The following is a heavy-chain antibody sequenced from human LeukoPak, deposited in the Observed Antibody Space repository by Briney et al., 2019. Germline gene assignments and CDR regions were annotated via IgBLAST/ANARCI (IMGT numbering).Heavy chain of an antibody. Sequence: PSETLSLTCTVSGGSVSSGSYYWSWIRQPPGKGLEWIGYIYYSGSTNYNPSLKSRVTISVDMSKNQFSLRLSSVTTADTAVYYCPRVPGGGTAANWGQGTMVTVSS. CDR2: IYYSGST. D-gene: IGHD1-7*01. V-gene: IGHV4-61*01. CDR3: PRVPGGGTAAN. CDR1: GGSVSSGSYY. J-gene: IGHJ3*01.